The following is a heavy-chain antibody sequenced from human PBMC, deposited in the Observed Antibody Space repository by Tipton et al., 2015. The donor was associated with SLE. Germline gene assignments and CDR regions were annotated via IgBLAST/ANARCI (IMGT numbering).Heavy chain of an antibody. CDR1: GFTFSSYG. CDR3: ARSQFAAAQNRAADY. Sequence: SLRLSCAASGFTFSSYGMHWVRQAPGKGLEWVAFIRYDGSNKYYADSVKGRFTISRDNSKNTLYLQMNSLRAEDTAVYYCARSQFAAAQNRAADYWGQGTLVTVSS. J-gene: IGHJ4*02. CDR2: IRYDGSNK. D-gene: IGHD6-13*01. V-gene: IGHV3-30*02.